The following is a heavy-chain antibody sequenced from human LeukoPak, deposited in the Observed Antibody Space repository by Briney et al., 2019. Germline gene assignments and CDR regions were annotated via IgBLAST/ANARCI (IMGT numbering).Heavy chain of an antibody. CDR3: VKGAALYYYDSSGPDY. J-gene: IGHJ4*02. Sequence: GGSLRLSCAASGFTFSNYAMRWVRQAPGKGLEWVSGISGSGDSTYYADSVKGRFTISRDNSKNTLYLQMNSLRAEDTAVYYCVKGAALYYYDSSGPDYWGQGTLVTVSS. V-gene: IGHV3-23*01. CDR2: ISGSGDST. D-gene: IGHD3-22*01. CDR1: GFTFSNYA.